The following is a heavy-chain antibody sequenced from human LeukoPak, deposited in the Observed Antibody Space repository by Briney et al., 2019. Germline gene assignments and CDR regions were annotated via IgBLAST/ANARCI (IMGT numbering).Heavy chain of an antibody. CDR2: IKQDGSEN. Sequence: GGSLKLSCAASGFTFSSYSMNWVRQAPGKGLEWVANIKQDGSENYYVDSVKGRFTISRDNAKNSLYLQMNSLRAEDTAVYYCAKASYGDYTFDYWGQGTLVTVSS. CDR1: GFTFSSYS. J-gene: IGHJ4*02. V-gene: IGHV3-7*03. D-gene: IGHD4-17*01. CDR3: AKASYGDYTFDY.